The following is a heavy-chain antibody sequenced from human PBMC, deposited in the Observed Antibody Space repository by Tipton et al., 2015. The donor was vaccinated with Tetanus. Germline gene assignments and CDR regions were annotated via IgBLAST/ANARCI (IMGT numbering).Heavy chain of an antibody. CDR3: AKVRGTLRYSFDS. D-gene: IGHD2-15*01. J-gene: IGHJ5*01. CDR2: IQRHGGQT. Sequence: SLRLSCIGSEFTFSDYWMSWVRQTPGKGLEWVANIQRHGGQTYYADSVKGRFTTSRDDSKSTLYLHMTSLRAEDTAVYYCAKVRGTLRYSFDSWGQGTLVTVSS. CDR1: EFTFSDYW. V-gene: IGHV3-7*03.